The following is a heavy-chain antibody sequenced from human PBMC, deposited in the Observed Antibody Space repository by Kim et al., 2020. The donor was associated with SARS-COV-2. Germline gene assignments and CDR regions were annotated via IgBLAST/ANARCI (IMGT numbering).Heavy chain of an antibody. CDR2: ISYDGSDK. CDR3: AKEVDMAKYYFAN. D-gene: IGHD3-10*01. V-gene: IGHV3-30*18. J-gene: IGHJ4*01. Sequence: GGSLRLSCAASGFSFSSYGMHWVRQPPGKGLEWMALISYDGSDKYYADSVKGRFTISRDNSKNTLYIEMNRLRVEDTAVYYCAKEVDMAKYYFANWGHGTLVTVAS. CDR1: GFSFSSYG.